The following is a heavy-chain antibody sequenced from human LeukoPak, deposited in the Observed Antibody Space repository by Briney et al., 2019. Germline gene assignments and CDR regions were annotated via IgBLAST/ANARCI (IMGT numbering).Heavy chain of an antibody. D-gene: IGHD3-3*01. CDR3: ASLPNYDFWSGSFDY. J-gene: IGHJ4*02. Sequence: GASVNVSCKASGYTFTGYYMHWVRQAPGQGLEWMGWINPNSGGTNYAQKFQGRVTMTRDTSISTAYMELSRLRSDDTAVYYCASLPNYDFWSGSFDYWGQGTLVTVSP. CDR2: INPNSGGT. CDR1: GYTFTGYY. V-gene: IGHV1-2*02.